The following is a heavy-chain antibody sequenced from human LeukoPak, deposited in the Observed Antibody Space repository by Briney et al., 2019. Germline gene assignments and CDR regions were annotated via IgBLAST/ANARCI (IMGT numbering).Heavy chain of an antibody. CDR2: IYPGDSDT. J-gene: IGHJ3*02. D-gene: IGHD5-24*01. CDR1: GYSFTSYW. Sequence: GESLKISCKGSGYSFTSYWIGWVRQMPGKGLEWMGIIYPGDSDTRYSPSFQGQVTISADKSISTAYLQWSSLKASDTAMYYCARQRDGYNYGGLDAFDIWGRGTMVTVSS. V-gene: IGHV5-51*01. CDR3: ARQRDGYNYGGLDAFDI.